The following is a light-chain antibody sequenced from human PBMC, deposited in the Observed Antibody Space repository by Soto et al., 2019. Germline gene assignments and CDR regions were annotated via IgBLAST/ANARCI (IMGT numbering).Light chain of an antibody. CDR2: EVS. CDR3: SSYTSSSTLVV. V-gene: IGLV2-14*01. CDR1: SSDIGHYDY. J-gene: IGLJ2*01. Sequence: QSVLTQPASVSGSPGQSITISCTGTSSDIGHYDYVSWYQQHPGKAPKLMIYEVSNRPSGVSNRFSGSKSGNTASLTISGLQAEDEADYYCSSYTSSSTLVVFGGGTKLTVL.